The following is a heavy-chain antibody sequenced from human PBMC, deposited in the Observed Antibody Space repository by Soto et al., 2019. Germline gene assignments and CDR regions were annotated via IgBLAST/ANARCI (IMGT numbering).Heavy chain of an antibody. D-gene: IGHD5-12*01. CDR3: EYDRVATFLSGVDV. Sequence: PGGSLRLSCSASGFTFSSYCMHWVRHAPCKGLEWVAVISYDGSNKYYADSVKGRFTISRDNSKNTLYLQMNSLRAEDTAVYYCEYDRVATFLSGVDVCGQGTTVTVSS. J-gene: IGHJ6*02. CDR2: ISYDGSNK. V-gene: IGHV3-30*18. CDR1: GFTFSSYC.